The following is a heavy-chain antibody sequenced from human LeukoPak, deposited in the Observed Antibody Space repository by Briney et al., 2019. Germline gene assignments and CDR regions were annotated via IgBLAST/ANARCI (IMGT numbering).Heavy chain of an antibody. V-gene: IGHV3-11*01. CDR1: GFTFSDSY. CDR3: TRDPRHLDY. Sequence: GGSLRLSCAVSGFTFSDSYTTWLRQAPGKGLESLSYISPSGTDISYADSVKGRFTISRDNAKNSLYLQMNNLRADDTAVYYCTRDPRHLDYWGQGTLVTVSS. J-gene: IGHJ4*02. CDR2: ISPSGTDI.